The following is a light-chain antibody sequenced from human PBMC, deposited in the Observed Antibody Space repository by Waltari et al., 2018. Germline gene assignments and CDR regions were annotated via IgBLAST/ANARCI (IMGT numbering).Light chain of an antibody. Sequence: EIVLTQSPGTLSLSPGERATLSCRASQSVSSSYLAWCQQKPGQAPRLLINGASSRASGIPDRFSGSGSGTDVTLTISRLEPEDFAVYYCQHFGSSLPYTFGQGTKLEIK. V-gene: IGKV3-20*01. J-gene: IGKJ2*01. CDR3: QHFGSSLPYT. CDR2: GAS. CDR1: QSVSSSY.